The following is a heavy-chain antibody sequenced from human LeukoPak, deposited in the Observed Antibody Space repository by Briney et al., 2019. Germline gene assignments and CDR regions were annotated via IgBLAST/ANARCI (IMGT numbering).Heavy chain of an antibody. CDR1: GYTFTAYF. CDR2: INPNSGGR. Sequence: GASVKVSCKASGYTFTAYFMHWVRQAPGQGLEWMGWINPNSGGRHYAQKFQGRVTMTRDTSISTAYMELSRLRSDDTAVYYCARAHGGIGAFDIWGQGTMVTVSS. J-gene: IGHJ3*02. V-gene: IGHV1-2*02. CDR3: ARAHGGIGAFDI. D-gene: IGHD3-16*01.